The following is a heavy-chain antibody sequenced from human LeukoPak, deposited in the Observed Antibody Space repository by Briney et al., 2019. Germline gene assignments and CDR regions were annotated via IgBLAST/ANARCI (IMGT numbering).Heavy chain of an antibody. V-gene: IGHV4-39*01. D-gene: IGHD1-26*01. CDR1: GGSISSPIAY. CDR2: VLHSGAT. J-gene: IGHJ4*02. Sequence: PSETLSLTCTVSGGSISSPIAYWGWIRQPPGKVLELIATVLHSGATFYRLSLEGRLTISMDTSTNQFSLQMTSMTAADTAVYYCARRIVGVIDAFDYWGQGALVTVSS. CDR3: ARRIVGVIDAFDY.